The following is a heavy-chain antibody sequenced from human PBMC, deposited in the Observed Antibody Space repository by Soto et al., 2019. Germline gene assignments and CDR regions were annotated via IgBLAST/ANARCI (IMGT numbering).Heavy chain of an antibody. Sequence: GGSLRLSCAASGFTFSSYWMSWVRQAPGKGLEWVANIKQDGSEKYYVDSVKGRFTISRDNAKNSLYLQMNSLRAEDTAVYYCARSGCTNGVCYHYYYYMDVWGKGTTVTVSS. CDR2: IKQDGSEK. D-gene: IGHD2-8*01. CDR1: GFTFSSYW. CDR3: ARSGCTNGVCYHYYYYMDV. J-gene: IGHJ6*03. V-gene: IGHV3-7*01.